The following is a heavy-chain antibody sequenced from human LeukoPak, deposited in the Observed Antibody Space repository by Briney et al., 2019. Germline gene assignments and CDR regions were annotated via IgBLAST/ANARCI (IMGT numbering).Heavy chain of an antibody. V-gene: IGHV1-46*01. Sequence: EASVKVSCKASGYTFTSYYMHWVRQAPGQGREWMGIINPSGGSTSYAQRFQGRVTMTEDTSTDTAYMELSSLRSEDTAMYYCATLAPTRYSSGWYLSRFDCWGQGTLVTVSS. CDR3: ATLAPTRYSSGWYLSRFDC. CDR1: GYTFTSYY. J-gene: IGHJ4*02. CDR2: INPSGGST. D-gene: IGHD6-19*01.